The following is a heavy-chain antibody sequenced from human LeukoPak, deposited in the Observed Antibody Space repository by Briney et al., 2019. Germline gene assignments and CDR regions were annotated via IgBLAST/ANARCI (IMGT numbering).Heavy chain of an antibody. D-gene: IGHD3-9*01. Sequence: SETLSLTCTVSGDSISGYYRSWIRQPPGKGLEWMGYVDHSGSTSYNPSLKNRTTILVETSKNHFSLRLTAVTPADTAVYYCARESIPYYDILTGYQNWYFDLWGRGTLVTVSS. J-gene: IGHJ2*01. CDR3: ARESIPYYDILTGYQNWYFDL. CDR2: VDHSGST. V-gene: IGHV4-59*01. CDR1: GDSISGYY.